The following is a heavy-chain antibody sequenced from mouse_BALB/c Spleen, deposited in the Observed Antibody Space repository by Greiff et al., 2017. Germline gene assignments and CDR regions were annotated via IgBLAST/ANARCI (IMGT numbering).Heavy chain of an antibody. V-gene: IGHV1-31*01. Sequence: VHVKQSGPELVKPGASVKISCKASGYSFTGYYMHWVKQSHVKSLEWIGRINPYNGATSYNQNFKDKASLTVDKSSSTAYMELHSLTSEDSAVYYCARVLPSYAMDYWGQGTSVTVSS. CDR2: INPYNGAT. D-gene: IGHD2-1*01. J-gene: IGHJ4*01. CDR1: GYSFTGYY. CDR3: ARVLPSYAMDY.